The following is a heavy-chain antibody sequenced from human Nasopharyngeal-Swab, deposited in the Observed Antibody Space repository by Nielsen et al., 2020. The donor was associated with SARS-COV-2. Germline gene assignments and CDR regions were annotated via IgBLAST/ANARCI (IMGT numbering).Heavy chain of an antibody. Sequence: WGSLSLSCAASSFTFSHYNMAWVRPSPGKLLEWVAFIISGTDYISYADSVKGRFTISRDNSKNSLYLQMDSLRGEDTAVYYCARRETAMVAYDHWGQGTLVTVSS. D-gene: IGHD5-18*01. CDR2: IISGTDYI. V-gene: IGHV3-21*01. CDR1: SFTFSHYN. J-gene: IGHJ4*02. CDR3: ARRETAMVAYDH.